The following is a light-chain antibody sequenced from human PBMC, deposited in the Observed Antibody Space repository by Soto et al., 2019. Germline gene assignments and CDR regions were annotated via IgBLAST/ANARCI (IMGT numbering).Light chain of an antibody. V-gene: IGKV1-13*02. Sequence: AIQMTQSPSSLSASVGDRVTITFRASQGIRNDLAWYQQKPGKAPRLLIYDASSLQSGVPSRFSGSGSGTDFTLTISSLQPEDFATYYCQQLNRDPITFGQGTRLEIK. CDR1: QGIRND. CDR3: QQLNRDPIT. J-gene: IGKJ5*01. CDR2: DAS.